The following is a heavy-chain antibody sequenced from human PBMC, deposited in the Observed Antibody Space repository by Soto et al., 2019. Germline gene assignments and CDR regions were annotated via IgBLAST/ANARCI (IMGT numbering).Heavy chain of an antibody. CDR2: INPSSGGT. Sequence: ASVKVSCKASGYIFTGYYMHWVRQAPGQGLEWMGWINPSSGGTRYPQKFQGRVTMTRDTSISTVYMALTRLRSDDTAVYYCARDLARGGGSAGFDYWGQGTPVTVYS. V-gene: IGHV1-2*02. CDR1: GYIFTGYY. CDR3: ARDLARGGGSAGFDY. D-gene: IGHD1-26*01. J-gene: IGHJ4*02.